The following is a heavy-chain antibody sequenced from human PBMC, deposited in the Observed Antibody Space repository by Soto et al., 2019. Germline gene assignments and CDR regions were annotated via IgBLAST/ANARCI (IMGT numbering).Heavy chain of an antibody. V-gene: IGHV4-4*08. CDR2: HHSDST. CDR3: ATYTVGEGGRGY. D-gene: IGHD3-16*01. CDR1: GGSMRGQH. J-gene: IGHJ4*02. Sequence: QVQLQESGPGLVKPSETLSLTCTVSGGSMRGQHWSWIRQPPGKGLEWIGHHSDSTNYNPSLKSRLPISTDTSKTQFSLKLSSVTAADTAVYYCATYTVGEGGRGYWGQGTLVTVSS.